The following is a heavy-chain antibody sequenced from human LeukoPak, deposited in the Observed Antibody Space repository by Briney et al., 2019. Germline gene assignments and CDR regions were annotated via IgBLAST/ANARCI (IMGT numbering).Heavy chain of an antibody. J-gene: IGHJ5*02. CDR3: ARVRTVTYNWFDP. CDR2: ISAYNGNT. D-gene: IGHD4-11*01. V-gene: IGHV1-18*01. CDR1: GYTFTSYG. Sequence: ASVKVSCKASGYTFTSYGISWVRQAPGHGLEWMGWISAYNGNTNYAQKLQGRVTMTTDTSTSTAYMELRSLRSDDTPVYYCARVRTVTYNWFDPWGQGTLVTVSS.